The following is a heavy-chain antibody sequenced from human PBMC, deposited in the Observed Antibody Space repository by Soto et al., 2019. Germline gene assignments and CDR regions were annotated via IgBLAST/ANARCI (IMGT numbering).Heavy chain of an antibody. Sequence: QVQLVQSAAEVKKPGSSVKVSCKASGDTFSSNAINWVRQAPGQGLEWMGGINPIFGTAKYAQKLQGRVTITADKSTSTAYMELSSLRSEDTAVYYCAREAAAGRNWFDPWGQGTLVTVSS. D-gene: IGHD6-13*01. CDR1: GDTFSSNA. V-gene: IGHV1-69*06. CDR2: INPIFGTA. CDR3: AREAAAGRNWFDP. J-gene: IGHJ5*02.